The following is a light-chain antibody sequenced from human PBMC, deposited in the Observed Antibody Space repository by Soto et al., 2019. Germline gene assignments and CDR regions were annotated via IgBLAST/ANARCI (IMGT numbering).Light chain of an antibody. Sequence: DIQMTQSPSSLSASVGDRVTITCRASQSISSYLNWYQQRPGKAPNNLIYAASRLQSGVPSRFSGIGSGTDFTLTISNLQPEDVATYYCQQSDGSPLTFGGGTKVEIK. J-gene: IGKJ4*01. CDR1: QSISSY. CDR3: QQSDGSPLT. V-gene: IGKV1-39*01. CDR2: AAS.